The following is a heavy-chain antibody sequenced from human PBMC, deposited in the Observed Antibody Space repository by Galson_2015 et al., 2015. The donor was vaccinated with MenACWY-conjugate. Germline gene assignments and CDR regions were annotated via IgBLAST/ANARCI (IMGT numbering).Heavy chain of an antibody. Sequence: SLRLSCAASGFTFSSYGIHWVRQAPGKELEWVAVISNDGSNKYYEDSVKGRFTMSRDNFKNTVDLQMNSLRTEDTAIYYCAKERGEGDQSRSGGIGYFYYGMDVWGQGTTVTVSS. D-gene: IGHD2-15*01. J-gene: IGHJ6*02. CDR2: ISNDGSNK. CDR3: AKERGEGDQSRSGGIGYFYYGMDV. V-gene: IGHV3-30*18. CDR1: GFTFSSYG.